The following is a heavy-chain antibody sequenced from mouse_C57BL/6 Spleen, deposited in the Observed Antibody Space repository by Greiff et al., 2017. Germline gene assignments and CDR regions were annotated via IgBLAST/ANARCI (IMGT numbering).Heavy chain of an antibody. V-gene: IGHV5-4*01. CDR3: ARDGGEPFAY. Sequence: EVKLMESGGGLVKPGGSLKLSCAASGFTFSSYAMSWVRQTPEKRLEWVATISDGGSYTYYPDNVKGRFTISRDNAKNNLYLQMSHLKSEDTAMYYCARDGGEPFAYWGQGTLVTVSA. CDR2: ISDGGSYT. CDR1: GFTFSSYA. J-gene: IGHJ3*01. D-gene: IGHD2-13*01.